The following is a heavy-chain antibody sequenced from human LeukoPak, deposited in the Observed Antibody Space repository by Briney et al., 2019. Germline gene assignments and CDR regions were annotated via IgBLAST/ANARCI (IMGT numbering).Heavy chain of an antibody. CDR2: ISANGDTT. V-gene: IGHV3-23*01. Sequence: GGSLRLSCAASGFTFSNYAMNWVRQAPGKGLEWVSGISANGDTTYYVDSARGHFTISRDNSKNSVFLQMNSLRDADTAVYYCVKDFWPARDGGGYYSPFEYWGEGTLVTVSS. J-gene: IGHJ4*02. D-gene: IGHD3-22*01. CDR3: VKDFWPARDGGGYYSPFEY. CDR1: GFTFSNYA.